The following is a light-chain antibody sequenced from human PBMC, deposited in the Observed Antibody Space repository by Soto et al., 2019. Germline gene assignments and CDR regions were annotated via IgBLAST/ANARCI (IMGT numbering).Light chain of an antibody. CDR1: NRDVGGYDY. V-gene: IGLV2-14*01. CDR3: SSYSISTAYL. Sequence: QSVLTQPACVSGSPGPSVTIPRTGTNRDVGGYDYVSWYQLHPGKAPKLMVFEVNNRPSGVSYRFSGSKSGNTASLTISGLRAEDEADYFCSSYSISTAYLFGTGTKVTVL. J-gene: IGLJ1*01. CDR2: EVN.